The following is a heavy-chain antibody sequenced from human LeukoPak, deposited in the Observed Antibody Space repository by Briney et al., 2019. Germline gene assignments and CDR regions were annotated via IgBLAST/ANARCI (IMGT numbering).Heavy chain of an antibody. Sequence: SESLSLTCTVSGGPIGSSSYSWGWIRQPPGKGLEWIGRMYYSGSTNYNPSLKSRVTISVDASNNQFSLKLSSVTAADTAVYYCAGYTAGSMRDYWGQGTLVTVSS. V-gene: IGHV4-39*01. D-gene: IGHD2-2*02. CDR2: MYYSGST. J-gene: IGHJ4*02. CDR1: GGPIGSSSYS. CDR3: AGYTAGSMRDY.